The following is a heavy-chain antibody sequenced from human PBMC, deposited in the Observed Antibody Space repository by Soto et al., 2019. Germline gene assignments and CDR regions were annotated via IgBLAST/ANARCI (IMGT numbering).Heavy chain of an antibody. V-gene: IGHV4-34*01. D-gene: IGHD2-15*01. CDR2: INHSGTT. Sequence: PSETLSLTCAVYGGSVSGSFWSWIRQPPGKGLEWIGEINHSGTTSYSPSLESRVTTSIDTSKNQFSLRMSSVTAADTAIYYCARRYCSDSYCSYFDYWGRGTLVTVSS. CDR3: ARRYCSDSYCSYFDY. CDR1: GGSVSGSF. J-gene: IGHJ4*02.